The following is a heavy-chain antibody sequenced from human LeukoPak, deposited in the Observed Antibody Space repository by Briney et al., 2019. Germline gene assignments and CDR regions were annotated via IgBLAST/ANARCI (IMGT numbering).Heavy chain of an antibody. D-gene: IGHD2-8*01. V-gene: IGHV1-69*05. CDR2: IIPIFGTA. Sequence: SVKVSCKASGGTFSSYAISWVRQAPGQGLEWMGGIIPIFGTANYAQKFQGRVTITTDESTSTAYMELSSLRSEDTAVYYCARNGPKGVHYYYMDVWGKGTTVTVSS. CDR3: ARNGPKGVHYYYMDV. J-gene: IGHJ6*03. CDR1: GGTFSSYA.